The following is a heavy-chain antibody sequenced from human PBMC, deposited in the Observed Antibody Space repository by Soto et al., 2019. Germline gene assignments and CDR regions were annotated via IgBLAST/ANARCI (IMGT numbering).Heavy chain of an antibody. D-gene: IGHD6-19*01. Sequence: GASVKVSCKASGYSFTAYCVHWVRQAPGQGLEWMGWINPNSGGTNYAQRFQGRVAMTTDTSTNTAYMELNSLKSDDTALYFCARSSGTHSDFDYWGQGTQVTVSS. CDR2: INPNSGGT. J-gene: IGHJ4*01. CDR3: ARSSGTHSDFDY. CDR1: GYSFTAYC. V-gene: IGHV1-2*02.